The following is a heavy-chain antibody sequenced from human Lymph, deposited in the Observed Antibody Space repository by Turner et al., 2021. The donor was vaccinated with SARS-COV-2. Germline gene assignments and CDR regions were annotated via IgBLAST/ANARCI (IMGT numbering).Heavy chain of an antibody. CDR2: RSYDGSNK. CDR1: GFTFNNYP. V-gene: IGHV3-30-3*01. J-gene: IGHJ4*02. D-gene: IGHD3-10*01. Sequence: QVHLAESGGGVVQPGGSVRLSCAASGFTFNNYPMHWVRQAAGKWLGWVAVRSYDGSNKYYADSVKGRFTISRDNSKNTLYLQMNSLRAEDTAVYYCTRDSSGSGTLDYWGQGTLVTVSS. CDR3: TRDSSGSGTLDY.